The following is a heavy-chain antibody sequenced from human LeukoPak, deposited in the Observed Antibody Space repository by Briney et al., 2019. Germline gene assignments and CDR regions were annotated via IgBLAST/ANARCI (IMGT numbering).Heavy chain of an antibody. V-gene: IGHV4-4*02. CDR1: VGSITSTNY. Sequence: SGTLSLTRVVSVGSITSTNYWTWVPQPPGKGLGWIRAFNLQGNTNYNPSLIGPVALSVDTSQNHNSLQLASVTAADTAVYYCARGGGPYRPLDFSGQGTLVTVSS. CDR2: FNLQGNT. CDR3: ARGGGPYRPLDF. J-gene: IGHJ4*02.